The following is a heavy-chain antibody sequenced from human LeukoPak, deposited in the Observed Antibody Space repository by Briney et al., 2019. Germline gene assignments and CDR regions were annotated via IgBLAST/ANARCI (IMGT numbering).Heavy chain of an antibody. CDR1: GGSMSSYY. J-gene: IGHJ4*02. Sequence: SETLSLTCTVSGGSMSSYYWSWIRQPPGKGLEWIGYIYYSGSTNYNPSLKRRVTISVDTSKNQFSLKLSSVTAADTAVYYCARHRGGSYYENIYFDYWGQGTLVTVSS. D-gene: IGHD1-26*01. V-gene: IGHV4-59*08. CDR2: IYYSGST. CDR3: ARHRGGSYYENIYFDY.